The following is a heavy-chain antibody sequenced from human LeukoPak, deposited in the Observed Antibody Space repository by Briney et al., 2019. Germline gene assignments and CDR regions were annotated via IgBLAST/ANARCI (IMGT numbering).Heavy chain of an antibody. CDR2: IHYDGARS. CDR1: GLTFSNYA. J-gene: IGHJ4*02. D-gene: IGHD1-14*01. Sequence: GGSLRLSCAASGLTFSNYAMSWVRQAPGKGLEWVAFIHYDGARSYYADSVKGRFTISRDNSRNTLYLQMNSLRPEDTAVYYCARGTGSFDYWGQGALVTVSS. V-gene: IGHV3-30*02. CDR3: ARGTGSFDY.